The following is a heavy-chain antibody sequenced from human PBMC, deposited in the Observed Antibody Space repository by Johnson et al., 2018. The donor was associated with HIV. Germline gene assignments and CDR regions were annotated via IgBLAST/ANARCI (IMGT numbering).Heavy chain of an antibody. J-gene: IGHJ3*02. V-gene: IGHV3-30*02. CDR2: IRYDGSDK. D-gene: IGHD2-15*01. CDR1: GFTFSTFG. Sequence: QVQLVESGGGVVQPGGSLRLSCSASGFTFSTFGMHWVRQAPGKGLEWVAFIRYDGSDKYYGDSVKGRFTISRDNSKNTLYLQMNSLRAEDTAVYYCAREGRGAPHDAFDIWGQGTMVTVSS. CDR3: AREGRGAPHDAFDI.